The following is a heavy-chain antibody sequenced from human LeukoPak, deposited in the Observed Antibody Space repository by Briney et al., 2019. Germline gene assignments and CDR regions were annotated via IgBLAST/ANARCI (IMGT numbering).Heavy chain of an antibody. J-gene: IGHJ6*03. CDR1: GFTFNTYW. V-gene: IGHV3-49*04. Sequence: PGGSLRLSCAASGFTFNTYWMTWVRQAPGKGLEWVGFIRSKAYGGTIEYAASVKGRFTISRDDSKSIAYLQMNSLKTEDTAGYYCTRGPGEWLRKYYYYYMDVWGKGTTVTVSS. D-gene: IGHD5-12*01. CDR3: TRGPGEWLRKYYYYYMDV. CDR2: IRSKAYGGTI.